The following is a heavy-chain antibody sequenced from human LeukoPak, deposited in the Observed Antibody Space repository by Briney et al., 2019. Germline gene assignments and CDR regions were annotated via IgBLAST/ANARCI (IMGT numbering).Heavy chain of an antibody. V-gene: IGHV4-31*11. CDR2: IYYSGST. J-gene: IGHJ4*02. CDR1: GGSFSGYY. CDR3: ASTPIRFLEWLTFDY. Sequence: KSSETLSLTCAVYGGSFSGYYWSWIRQHPGKGLEWIGYIYYSGSTYYNPSLKSRVTISVDTSKNQFSLKLSSVTAADTAVYYCASTPIRFLEWLTFDYWGQGTLVTVSS. D-gene: IGHD3-3*01.